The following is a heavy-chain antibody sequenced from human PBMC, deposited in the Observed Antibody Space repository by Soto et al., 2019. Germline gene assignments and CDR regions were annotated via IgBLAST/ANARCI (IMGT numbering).Heavy chain of an antibody. CDR2: VRSKGNNYAT. V-gene: IGHV3-73*01. D-gene: IGHD6-19*01. Sequence: PGGSLGLSCAASGFTFSNSAVHWVRQASGKGLEWVGRVRSKGNNYATAYTESVKGRFTISRDDSKNTAYLQMNSLKTEDTAVYYCSALSYNSGWHYWGQGTLVTVSS. CDR1: GFTFSNSA. J-gene: IGHJ4*02. CDR3: SALSYNSGWHY.